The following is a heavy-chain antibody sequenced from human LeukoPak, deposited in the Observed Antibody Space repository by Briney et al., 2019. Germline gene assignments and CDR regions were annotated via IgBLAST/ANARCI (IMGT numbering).Heavy chain of an antibody. CDR1: GFTFSSYS. CDR2: ISSSSSTI. Sequence: GGSLRLSCAASGFTFSSYSMNWVRQAPGKGLEWVSYISSSSSTIYYADSVKGRFTISRDNAKNSLYLQMNSLRAEDTAVYYCARVPSCSGGSCAHAFDIWGQGTMVTVSS. V-gene: IGHV3-48*04. D-gene: IGHD2-15*01. J-gene: IGHJ3*02. CDR3: ARVPSCSGGSCAHAFDI.